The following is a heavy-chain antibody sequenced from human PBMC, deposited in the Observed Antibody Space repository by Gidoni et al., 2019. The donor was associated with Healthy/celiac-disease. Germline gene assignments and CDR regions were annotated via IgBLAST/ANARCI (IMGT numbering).Heavy chain of an antibody. CDR2: IIPIFGTA. J-gene: IGHJ5*02. V-gene: IGHV1-69*01. Sequence: QVQLVQSGAEVKKPGSSVKVSCKASGGTFSSSAISWVRQAPGQGLEWMGGIIPIFGTANYAQKFQGRVTITADESTSTAYMELSSLRSEDTAVYYCARGGLSVVVTARWFDPWGQGTLVTVSS. D-gene: IGHD2-21*02. CDR1: GGTFSSSA. CDR3: ARGGLSVVVTARWFDP.